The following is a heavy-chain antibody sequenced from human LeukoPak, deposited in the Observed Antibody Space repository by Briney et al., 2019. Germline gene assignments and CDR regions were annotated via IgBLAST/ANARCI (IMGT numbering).Heavy chain of an antibody. D-gene: IGHD5-12*01. CDR3: ARDPPPFMNGYDFAH. CDR2: ISYDGGTK. Sequence: GGSLRLSCEVSGFTFNNYGFHWVREAPGKGLEWVAEISYDGGTKYNADSVRGRFTISRNNSKNTVYLQMNTLRPEDTALYYCARDPPPFMNGYDFAHWGQGTLVTVSS. CDR1: GFTFNNYG. J-gene: IGHJ4*02. V-gene: IGHV3-30*03.